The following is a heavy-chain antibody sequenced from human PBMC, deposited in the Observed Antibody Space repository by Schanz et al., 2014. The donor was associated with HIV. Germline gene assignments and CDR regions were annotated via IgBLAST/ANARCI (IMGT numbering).Heavy chain of an antibody. V-gene: IGHV3-30*03. Sequence: QVQLVESGGGVVQPGRSLRLSCAASGFTFSSYDIHWVRQAPGKGLEWVAVISYDGNKRYYADSVKGRFTISRDNSENTLYLQMDSLRSEDTAVYYCARGHTSGLFQGGPDSWGQGTLVTVSS. CDR2: ISYDGNKR. CDR1: GFTFSSYD. D-gene: IGHD6-19*01. CDR3: ARGHTSGLFQGGPDS. J-gene: IGHJ4*02.